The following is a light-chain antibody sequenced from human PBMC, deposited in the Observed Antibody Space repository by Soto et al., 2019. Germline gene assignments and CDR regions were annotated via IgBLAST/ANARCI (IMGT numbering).Light chain of an antibody. CDR1: NIGSKN. CDR2: RDS. CDR3: QVWDSSGV. Sequence: SYALTQPLSVSVALGQTARITCGGNNIGSKNVHWYQQKPGQAPVLVIYRDSNRPSGIPERFSGSNSGNTATLTISRAQAGDEADYYCQVWDSSGVFGGGTKLTVL. J-gene: IGLJ2*01. V-gene: IGLV3-9*01.